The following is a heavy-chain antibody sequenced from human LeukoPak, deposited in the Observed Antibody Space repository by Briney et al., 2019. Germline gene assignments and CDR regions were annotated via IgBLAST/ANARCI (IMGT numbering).Heavy chain of an antibody. CDR2: VNHSGST. CDR1: GGSFSGYY. D-gene: IGHD2-15*01. V-gene: IGHV4-34*01. CDR3: ARGSLGYCSGGSCYLYYLDY. Sequence: SETLSLTCAVYGGSFSGYYWSWIRQPPGKGLEWIGEVNHSGSTNYNPSLKTRVTISVDTSKNQFSLKLSSVTAADTAVYYCARGSLGYCSGGSCYLYYLDYWGQGTLVTVSS. J-gene: IGHJ4*02.